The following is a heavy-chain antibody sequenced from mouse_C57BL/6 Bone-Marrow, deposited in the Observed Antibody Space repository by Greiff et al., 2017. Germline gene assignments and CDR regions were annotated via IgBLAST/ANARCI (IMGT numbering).Heavy chain of an antibody. CDR3: ARHVPYRGFAY. D-gene: IGHD2-14*01. CDR2: ISNGGGST. J-gene: IGHJ3*01. CDR1: GFTFSDYY. Sequence: EVKLQESGGGLVQPGGSLKLSCAASGFTFSDYYMYWVRQTPEKRLEWVAYISNGGGSTYYPDTVKGRFTISRDNAKHNLYLQMSRLKSEDTAMYYCARHVPYRGFAYWGQGTLVTVSA. V-gene: IGHV5-12*01.